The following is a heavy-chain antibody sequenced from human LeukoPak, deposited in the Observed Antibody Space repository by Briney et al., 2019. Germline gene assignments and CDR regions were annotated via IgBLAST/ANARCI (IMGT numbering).Heavy chain of an antibody. CDR1: GFIFTSHS. D-gene: IGHD3-10*01. V-gene: IGHV3-48*01. CDR2: IDSSSSSI. CDR3: AGGNGPGSFIIDY. J-gene: IGHJ4*02. Sequence: PGGSLRLSCAASGFIFTSHSMNWVRQAPGKGLEWVSFIDSSSSSIHYADSVRGRFTISRDNAKNLLYLQMNSLRAEDTAEYFCAGGNGPGSFIIDYWGQGTLVAASS.